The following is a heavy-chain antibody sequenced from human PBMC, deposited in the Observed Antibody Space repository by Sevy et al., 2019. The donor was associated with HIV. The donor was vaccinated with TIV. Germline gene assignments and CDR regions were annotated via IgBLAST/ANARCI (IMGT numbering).Heavy chain of an antibody. V-gene: IGHV3-74*01. Sequence: GGSLRLSCAASGFTFSSYWMHWVRQAPGKGLVWVSRIKTDGSDTSYAGSVKGRFTISRDNTKNTLYLQMNSLRAEDTAVYYCARRPTDQSGSYWFDPWGQGTLVTVPS. CDR3: ARRPTDQSGSYWFDP. CDR2: IKTDGSDT. D-gene: IGHD1-26*01. J-gene: IGHJ5*02. CDR1: GFTFSSYW.